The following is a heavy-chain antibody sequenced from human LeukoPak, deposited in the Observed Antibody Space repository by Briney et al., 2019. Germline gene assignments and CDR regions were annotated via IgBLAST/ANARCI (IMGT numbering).Heavy chain of an antibody. CDR1: GFMFSQYA. D-gene: IGHD3-22*01. Sequence: PGGSLRLSCGASGFMFSQYAMNWVRQAPGQGLEWVAIISYGGNNQNYAESVKGRFTISRDNTKNTVYLQMNSMRAEDTADYYCARGHDSSGYYYQFDYWGQGTLVTVSS. V-gene: IGHV3-30-3*01. CDR3: ARGHDSSGYYYQFDY. CDR2: ISYGGNNQ. J-gene: IGHJ4*02.